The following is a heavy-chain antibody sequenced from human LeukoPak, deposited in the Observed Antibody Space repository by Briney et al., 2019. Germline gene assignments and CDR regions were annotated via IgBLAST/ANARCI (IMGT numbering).Heavy chain of an antibody. V-gene: IGHV3-7*01. D-gene: IGHD3-16*01. CDR3: VGGRHEAFVI. Sequence: PGGSLRLSCAASGFTFSSYWVSWVRQAPGKGLEWVANIKQDGSEKYYVDSVKGRFTISRDNAKNSLYLQMNSLRAEDTAVYYCVGGRHEAFVIWGQGTMVTVSS. J-gene: IGHJ3*02. CDR2: IKQDGSEK. CDR1: GFTFSSYW.